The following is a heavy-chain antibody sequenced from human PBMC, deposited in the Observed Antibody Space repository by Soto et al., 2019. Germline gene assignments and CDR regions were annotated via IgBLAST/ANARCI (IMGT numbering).Heavy chain of an antibody. CDR2: ISYSGTT. V-gene: IGHV4-30-4*01. J-gene: IGHJ5*02. D-gene: IGHD3-3*02. Sequence: PSETLSLTCTVSGGSISSGNYYWSWIRQPPGKGLEWIGFISYSGTTHYSASLRSRVSISVDTSKNQFSLKLSSVTAADTAVYYCASPKIAFYNWFDPWGQGTLVTVSS. CDR1: GGSISSGNYY. CDR3: ASPKIAFYNWFDP.